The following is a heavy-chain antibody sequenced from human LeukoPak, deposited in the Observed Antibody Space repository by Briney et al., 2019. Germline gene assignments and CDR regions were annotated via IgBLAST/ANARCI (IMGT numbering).Heavy chain of an antibody. CDR3: ARSMYDYYGMDV. J-gene: IGHJ6*02. CDR2: ISYDGSNK. CDR1: GFTFSSYA. D-gene: IGHD2-8*01. V-gene: IGHV3-30-3*01. Sequence: GRSLRLSCAASGFTFSSYAMHWVRQALGKGLEWVAVISYDGSNKYYADSVKGRFTISRDNSKNTLYLQMNSLRAEDTAVYYCARSMYDYYGMDVWGQGTTVTVSS.